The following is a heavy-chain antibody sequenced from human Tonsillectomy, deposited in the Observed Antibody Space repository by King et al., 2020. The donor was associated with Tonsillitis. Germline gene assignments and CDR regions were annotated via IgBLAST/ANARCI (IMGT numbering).Heavy chain of an antibody. CDR1: GFTFDDYA. CDR3: TKGAGNSTSFFFYS. CDR2: INWNSGSI. V-gene: IGHV3-9*01. D-gene: IGHD6-6*01. J-gene: IGHJ4*02. Sequence: VQLVQSGGGLVQPGRSLRLSCAASGFTFDDYAMHWVRQAPGKGLEWVSGINWNSGSIGYADSVKGRFTIYRDNAKNSLFLQMNSLRAEDTALYYCTKGAGNSTSFFFYSWGQGTLFTASS.